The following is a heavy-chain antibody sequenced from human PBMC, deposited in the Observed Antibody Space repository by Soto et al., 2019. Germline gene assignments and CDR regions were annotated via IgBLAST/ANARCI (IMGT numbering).Heavy chain of an antibody. CDR1: GGSISSGGYS. D-gene: IGHD5-12*01. Sequence: PSETLSLTCAVSGGSISSGGYSWSWIRQPPGKGLEWIGYIYYSGSTYYNPSLKSRVTISVDTSKNQFSLNLSSVTAADTAMYYCARAGVATIYPGNNWFDPWGQGTLVTVS. CDR3: ARAGVATIYPGNNWFDP. V-gene: IGHV4-30-2*05. CDR2: IYYSGST. J-gene: IGHJ5*02.